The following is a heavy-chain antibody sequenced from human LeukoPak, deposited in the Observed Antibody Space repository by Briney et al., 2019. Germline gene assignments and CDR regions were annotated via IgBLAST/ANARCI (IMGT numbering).Heavy chain of an antibody. CDR2: FDPEDGET. V-gene: IGHV1-24*01. CDR1: GYTLTELS. CDR3: AILVIVGATVYFDY. Sequence: ASVKDSCKVSGYTLTELSMHWVRQAPGKGLEWMGGFDPEDGETIYAQKFQGRVTMTEDTSTDTAYMELSSLRSEDTAVYYCAILVIVGATVYFDYWGQGTLVTVSS. J-gene: IGHJ4*02. D-gene: IGHD1-26*01.